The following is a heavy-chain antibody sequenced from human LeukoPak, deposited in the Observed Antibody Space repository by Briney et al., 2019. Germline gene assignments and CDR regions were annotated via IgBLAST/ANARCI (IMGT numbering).Heavy chain of an antibody. CDR2: TYYRSKWKN. D-gene: IGHD6-19*01. J-gene: IGHJ4*02. V-gene: IGHV6-1*01. CDR1: GDSVSSNSAC. Sequence: SQTLSLTCVISGDSVSSNSACWNWIRQSPSRGLEWLGRTYYRSKWKNDYAPSVRGRITINPDTSKNQFSLQLNSVTPDDTAVYYCTRERGGAEAAFDYWGQGTLVTVSS. CDR3: TRERGGAEAAFDY.